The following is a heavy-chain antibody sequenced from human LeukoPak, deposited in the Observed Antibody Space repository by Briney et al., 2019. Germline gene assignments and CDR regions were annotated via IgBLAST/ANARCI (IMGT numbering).Heavy chain of an antibody. D-gene: IGHD5-24*01. J-gene: IGHJ4*02. CDR2: IYPGDSDM. V-gene: IGHV5-51*01. CDR3: ARLFGEMATISVLAADY. CDR1: GYSFTSYW. Sequence: PGESLKISCKGSGYSFTSYWIGWVRQMPGKGLEWMGIIYPGDSDMRYSPSFQAQGTISPDKSISTASLQWSSLKASDPAMYYCARLFGEMATISVLAADYWGQGTLVTVSS.